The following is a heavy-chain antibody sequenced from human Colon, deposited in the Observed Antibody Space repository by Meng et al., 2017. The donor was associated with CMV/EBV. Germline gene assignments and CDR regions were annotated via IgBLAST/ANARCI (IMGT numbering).Heavy chain of an antibody. CDR1: GYTFSDYH. V-gene: IGHV1-2*02. Sequence: QVQLVQSAADVKKPGASVKVSCNTSGYTFSDYHIHWVRQAPGQGLEWMGWINSNSGATDYAQKFQGRFTMTRDTSITTVYMELSSLRSDDTAVYYCARDPSGSRVPFDYWGQGSLVTVSS. J-gene: IGHJ4*02. D-gene: IGHD1-26*01. CDR3: ARDPSGSRVPFDY. CDR2: INSNSGAT.